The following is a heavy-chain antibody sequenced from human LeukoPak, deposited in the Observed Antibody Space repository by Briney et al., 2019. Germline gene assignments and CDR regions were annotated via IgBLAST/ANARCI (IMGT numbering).Heavy chain of an antibody. V-gene: IGHV3-30*03. CDR1: GFTFSTYG. J-gene: IGHJ4*02. Sequence: GGSLRLSCVASGFTFSTYGMHWVRQAPGKGLEWVAVISYDGSNKYYADSVKGRFTISRDNAKNSLYLQMNSLRVEDTAVYYCARDSRAPRYWGQGTLVTVSS. CDR2: ISYDGSNK. D-gene: IGHD2-2*01. CDR3: ARDSRAPRY.